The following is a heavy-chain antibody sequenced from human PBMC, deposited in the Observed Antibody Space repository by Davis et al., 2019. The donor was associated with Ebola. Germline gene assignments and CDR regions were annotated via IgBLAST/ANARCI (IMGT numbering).Heavy chain of an antibody. D-gene: IGHD2-15*01. CDR1: GDTLTSYA. CDR3: AHLGPQRYCSGGGCHGYLDY. Sequence: SVKVSCKAVGDTLTSYAMTWVRQAPGQGLEWMGGIIPVFRTASYAQKFPGRVTITADESTRTAYMELNGLRSEDTAVYYCAHLGPQRYCSGGGCHGYLDYWGQGTLVTVSS. CDR2: IIPVFRTA. V-gene: IGHV1-69*13. J-gene: IGHJ4*02.